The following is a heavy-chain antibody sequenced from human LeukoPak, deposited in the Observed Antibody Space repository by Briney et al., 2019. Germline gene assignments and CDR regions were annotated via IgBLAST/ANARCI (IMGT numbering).Heavy chain of an antibody. CDR3: ARDLGYSSSSDAFDI. V-gene: IGHV1-8*03. D-gene: IGHD6-13*01. J-gene: IGHJ3*02. CDR1: GYTFTSYD. CDR2: MNPNSGDT. Sequence: ASVKVSCKGSGYTFTSYDINWVRQATGQGLEWMGWMNPNSGDTGYAQKFQGRVTITRNTSISTAYMELSSLRSEDTAVYYCARDLGYSSSSDAFDIWGQGTMVTVSS.